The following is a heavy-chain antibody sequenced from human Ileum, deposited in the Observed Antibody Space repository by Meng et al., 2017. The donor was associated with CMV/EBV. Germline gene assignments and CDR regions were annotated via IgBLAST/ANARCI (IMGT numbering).Heavy chain of an antibody. CDR2: IYYSGST. D-gene: IGHD1-26*01. Sequence: SETLSLTCTVSGGSISSSSYYWGWIRQPPGKGLEWIGSIYYSGSTYYNPSFKSRVTISVDTSKNQFSLKLSSVTAADTAVYYCAREGAFDAFDIWGQGTMVTVSS. V-gene: IGHV4-39*07. CDR1: GGSISSSSYY. J-gene: IGHJ3*02. CDR3: AREGAFDAFDI.